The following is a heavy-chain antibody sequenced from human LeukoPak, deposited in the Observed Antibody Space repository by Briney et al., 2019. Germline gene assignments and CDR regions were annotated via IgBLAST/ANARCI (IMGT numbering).Heavy chain of an antibody. CDR2: INHSGST. J-gene: IGHJ5*02. D-gene: IGHD3-10*01. Sequence: TSETLSLTCAVYGGSFSGYYWSWIRQPPGKGLEWIGEINHSGSTNYNPSLKSRATISVDTSKNQFSLKLSSVTAADTAVYYCARGYYYGSGSYSWFDPWGQGTLVTVSS. CDR3: ARGYYYGSGSYSWFDP. V-gene: IGHV4-34*01. CDR1: GGSFSGYY.